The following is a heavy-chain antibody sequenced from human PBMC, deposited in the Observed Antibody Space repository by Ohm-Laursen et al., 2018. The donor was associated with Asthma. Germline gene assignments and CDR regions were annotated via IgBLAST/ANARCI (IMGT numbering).Heavy chain of an antibody. V-gene: IGHV4-31*03. CDR3: ARNIAVAGTDWYFDL. CDR2: IYYSGIT. J-gene: IGHJ2*01. D-gene: IGHD6-19*01. Sequence: TLSLTCTVSGDSISSGNNYWSWIRQHPGKGLEWIGYIYYSGITYSNPSLRSRVSISVDTSKNQFSLKLSSVTAADTAVYYCARNIAVAGTDWYFDLWGRGTLVTVSS. CDR1: GDSISSGNNY.